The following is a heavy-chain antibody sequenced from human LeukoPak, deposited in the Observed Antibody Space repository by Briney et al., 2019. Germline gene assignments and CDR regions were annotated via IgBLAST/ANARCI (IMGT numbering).Heavy chain of an antibody. CDR3: ARGITMVRGVITLPLFDY. J-gene: IGHJ4*02. D-gene: IGHD3-10*01. V-gene: IGHV4-30-4*01. Sequence: SETLSLTCTVSGGSISSGDYYWSWIRQPPGKGLEWIGYIYYSGSTYYNPSLKSRVTISVDTSKNQFSLKLSSVTAADTAVYYCARGITMVRGVITLPLFDYWGQGTLVTVSS. CDR2: IYYSGST. CDR1: GGSISSGDYY.